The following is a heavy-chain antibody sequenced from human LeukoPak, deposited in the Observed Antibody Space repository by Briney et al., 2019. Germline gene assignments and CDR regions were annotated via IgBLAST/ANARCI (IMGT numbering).Heavy chain of an antibody. Sequence: GGSLRLSCAASGFTFSSYAMHWVRQAPGKGLEWVAVIWYDGSNKYYADSVKGRFTISRDNSKNTLYLQMNSLRAEDTAVYYCARGPYGDYQKAYFDYWGQGTLVTVSS. CDR3: ARGPYGDYQKAYFDY. V-gene: IGHV3-33*08. CDR2: IWYDGSNK. CDR1: GFTFSSYA. J-gene: IGHJ4*02. D-gene: IGHD4-17*01.